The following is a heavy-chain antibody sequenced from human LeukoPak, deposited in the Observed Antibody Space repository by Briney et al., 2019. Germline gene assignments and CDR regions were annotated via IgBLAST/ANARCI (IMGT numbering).Heavy chain of an antibody. D-gene: IGHD3-10*01. J-gene: IGHJ4*02. CDR3: ARALPRGRPLDY. V-gene: IGHV1-2*04. CDR2: INPNSGGT. Sequence: ASVKVSCKGSGYTFTGYYMHWVRQAPGQGLEWMGWINPNSGGTNYAQKFQGWVTMTRDTSISTAYMELSRLRPEDTAVYYCARALPRGRPLDYWGQGTLVPVSS. CDR1: GYTFTGYY.